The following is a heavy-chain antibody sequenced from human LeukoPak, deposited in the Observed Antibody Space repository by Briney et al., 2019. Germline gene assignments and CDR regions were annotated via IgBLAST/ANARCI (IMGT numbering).Heavy chain of an antibody. CDR2: ISAYNGNT. Sequence: AASVKVSCKASGYTFTSYGISWVRQAPGQGLEWMGWISAYNGNTNYAQKLQGGVTMTTDTSTSTAYMELRSLRSDDTAVYYCARDSYYDFWSGIDYWGQGTLVTVSS. CDR1: GYTFTSYG. V-gene: IGHV1-18*01. CDR3: ARDSYYDFWSGIDY. D-gene: IGHD3-3*01. J-gene: IGHJ4*02.